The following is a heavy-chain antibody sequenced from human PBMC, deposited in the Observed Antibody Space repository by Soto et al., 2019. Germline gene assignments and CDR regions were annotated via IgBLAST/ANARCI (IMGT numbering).Heavy chain of an antibody. CDR1: GGSISSGGYS. CDR3: ADGGYGDYFSFDY. D-gene: IGHD4-17*01. Sequence: SETLSLTCAVSGGSISSGGYSWSWIRQPPGKGLEWIGDINHSGSTNYNPSLKSRVTISVDTSKNQFSLKLSSVTAADTAVYYCADGGYGDYFSFDYWGQGTLVTVSS. CDR2: INHSGST. J-gene: IGHJ4*02. V-gene: IGHV4-30-2*01.